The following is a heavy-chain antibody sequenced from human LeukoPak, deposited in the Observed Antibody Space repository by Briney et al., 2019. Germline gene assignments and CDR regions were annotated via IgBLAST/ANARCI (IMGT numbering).Heavy chain of an antibody. D-gene: IGHD2-8*01. CDR3: ARGRILYSTPRLFDP. V-gene: IGHV1-2*06. J-gene: IGHJ5*02. CDR2: INPNSGGT. CDR1: GYTFTGYY. Sequence: GASVKVSCKASGYTFTGYYMHWVRQAPGQGLEWMGRINPNSGGTNYAQKFQGRVTMTRNTSISTAYMELSSLRSEDTAVYYCARGRILYSTPRLFDPWGQGTLVTVSS.